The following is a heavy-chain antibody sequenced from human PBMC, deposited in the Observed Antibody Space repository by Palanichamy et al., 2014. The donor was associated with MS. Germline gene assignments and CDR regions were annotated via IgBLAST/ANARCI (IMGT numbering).Heavy chain of an antibody. V-gene: IGHV3-74*01. D-gene: IGHD3-10*01. CDR2: TNEDGSIT. CDR3: AKDLSGREDY. CDR1: DFTFSRWW. Sequence: EMQLVESGGGSVQPGGSLRLFCAASDFTFSRWWMHWVRQVPGKGLVWVARTNEDGSITNYADSVKGRFTISRDNVKNTLYLQMNSLRAEDTALYYCAKDLSGREDYWGQGTLVTVSS. J-gene: IGHJ4*02.